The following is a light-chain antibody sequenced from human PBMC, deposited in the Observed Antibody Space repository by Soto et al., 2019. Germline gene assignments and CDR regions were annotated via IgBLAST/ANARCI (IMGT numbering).Light chain of an antibody. CDR2: GAS. Sequence: ESVKLGSRPTVNESPGERATLSCRASQSIRNKLAWYQQRPGQAPRLLIYGASTRATGIPARFSGSGSGTEFTLTISSLQSEDFAVYYCQQYNNWPPISFGQGTRPVIK. V-gene: IGKV3-15*01. CDR3: QQYNNWPPIS. CDR1: QSIRNK. J-gene: IGKJ5*01.